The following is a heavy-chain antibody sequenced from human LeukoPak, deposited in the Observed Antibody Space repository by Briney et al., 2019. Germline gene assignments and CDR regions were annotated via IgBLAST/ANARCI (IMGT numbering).Heavy chain of an antibody. V-gene: IGHV3-30*18. J-gene: IGHJ4*02. CDR3: AKNKQQQLVRMYYFDY. CDR1: GFTFSSYG. CDR2: ISYDGSNK. D-gene: IGHD6-13*01. Sequence: GGSLRHSCAASGFTFSSYGMHWVRQAPGKGLEWVAVISYDGSNKYYADSVKGRFTISRDNSKNTLYLQMNSLRAEDAAVYYCAKNKQQQLVRMYYFDYWGQGTLVTVSS.